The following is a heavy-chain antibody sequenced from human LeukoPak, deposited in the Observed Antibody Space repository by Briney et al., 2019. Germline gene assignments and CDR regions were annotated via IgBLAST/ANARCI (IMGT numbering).Heavy chain of an antibody. Sequence: GGSLRLSCAASGFTFSSYAMHWVRQAPGKGLEWGAVISYDGSNKYYADSVKGRFTISRDNSKNTLYLQMNSLRAEDTAVYYCAREVYYYDSSGYPYYFDYWGQGTLVTVSS. CDR1: GFTFSSYA. V-gene: IGHV3-30*04. J-gene: IGHJ4*02. CDR2: ISYDGSNK. CDR3: AREVYYYDSSGYPYYFDY. D-gene: IGHD3-22*01.